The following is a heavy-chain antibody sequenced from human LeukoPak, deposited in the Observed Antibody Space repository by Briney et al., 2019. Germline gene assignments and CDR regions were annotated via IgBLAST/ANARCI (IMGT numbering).Heavy chain of an antibody. CDR2: IKQDGSEK. Sequence: GGSLRLSCAASGFSFSSYWMSWVRQAPGEGLEWVANIKQDGSEKYYVDSVKGRFTISRDNAKNSLYLQMNSLRAEDTAVYYCARVGQLGRGRAWGAYYFDYWGQGTLVTVSS. V-gene: IGHV3-7*01. D-gene: IGHD1-1*01. CDR1: GFSFSSYW. J-gene: IGHJ4*02. CDR3: ARVGQLGRGRAWGAYYFDY.